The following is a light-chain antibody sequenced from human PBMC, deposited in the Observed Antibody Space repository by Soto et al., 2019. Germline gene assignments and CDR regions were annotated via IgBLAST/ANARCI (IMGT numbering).Light chain of an antibody. Sequence: EILLTQSPATLSLSPGERATLSGRASQSVSSYLAWYQQKPGQAPRLLIYDASNRATGIPARFSGSGSGTDFTLTISSIEPEAFAAYYCQQRSNWPFTLGPGTKVDIK. CDR2: DAS. CDR1: QSVSSY. J-gene: IGKJ3*01. CDR3: QQRSNWPFT. V-gene: IGKV3-11*01.